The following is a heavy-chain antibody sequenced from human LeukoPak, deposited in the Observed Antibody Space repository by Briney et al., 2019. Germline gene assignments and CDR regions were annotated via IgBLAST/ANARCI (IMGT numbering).Heavy chain of an antibody. D-gene: IGHD3-16*02. CDR2: ISAYNGNT. J-gene: IGHJ4*02. CDR1: GYTFTSYG. Sequence: AAVKVSRKASGYTFTSYGISWVRQAPGQGLEWMGWISAYNGNTNYAQKLQGRVTMTTDTTTSTTYMELKSLRSDDTAVYYCARDSYDDYVWGSYRPTTFYYWGQGTLVTVSS. CDR3: ARDSYDDYVWGSYRPTTFYY. V-gene: IGHV1-18*01.